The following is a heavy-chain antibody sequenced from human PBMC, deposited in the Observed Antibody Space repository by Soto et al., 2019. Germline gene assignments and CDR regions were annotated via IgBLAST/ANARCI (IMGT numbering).Heavy chain of an antibody. Sequence: ASVKVSCKASGYTFTGYGINWVRQAPGLGLEWVRWISPYNGQRSYSQNVQGRVTLTTDTSTSTAYMELTSLRSDDTAVYYCARTKDADYWGQGTQVTVSS. CDR3: ARTKDADY. CDR1: GYTFTGYG. J-gene: IGHJ4*02. CDR2: ISPYNGQR. V-gene: IGHV1-18*01.